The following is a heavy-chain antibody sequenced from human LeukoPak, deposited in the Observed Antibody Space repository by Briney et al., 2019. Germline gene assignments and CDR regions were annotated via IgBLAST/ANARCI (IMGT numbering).Heavy chain of an antibody. CDR2: ISSNGNFI. CDR1: GFTFSSYT. CDR3: ARDVRGDY. Sequence: PGGSLRLSCAASGFTFSSYTMNWVRQAPGKGLEWVSSISSNGNFIYYAESGKGRFTISRDNAQSSLDLQMNSLGAEDTAIYYCARDVRGDYWGQGTLVTVSS. J-gene: IGHJ4*02. V-gene: IGHV3-21*01. D-gene: IGHD3-10*01.